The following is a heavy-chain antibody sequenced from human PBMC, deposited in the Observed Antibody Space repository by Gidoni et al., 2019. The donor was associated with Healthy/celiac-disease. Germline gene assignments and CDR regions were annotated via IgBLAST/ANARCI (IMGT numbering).Heavy chain of an antibody. D-gene: IGHD1-1*01. J-gene: IGHJ5*02. Sequence: VQLQESGPGLVKPSETLSLTCTVSGGSISSYYWSWIRQPPGKGLEWIGYIYYSGSTNYNPSLKSRVTISVDTSKNQFSLKLSSVTAADTAVYYCARDSGTTWFDPWGQGTLVTVSS. CDR1: GGSISSYY. CDR3: ARDSGTTWFDP. V-gene: IGHV4-59*01. CDR2: IYYSGST.